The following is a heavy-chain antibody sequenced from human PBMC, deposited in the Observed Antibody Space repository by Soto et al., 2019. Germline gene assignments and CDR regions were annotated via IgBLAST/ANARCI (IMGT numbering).Heavy chain of an antibody. V-gene: IGHV5-10-1*01. CDR3: ARLVDLLPIWGVVNRSGMDV. D-gene: IGHD3-3*02. J-gene: IGHJ6*02. Sequence: GESLKISCKGSGYSFTSYWISWVRQMPGKGLEWMGRLDPSDSYTNYSPSFQGHVTISADKSISTAYLQWSSLKASDTAMYYCARLVDLLPIWGVVNRSGMDVWGQGTTVTVSS. CDR1: GYSFTSYW. CDR2: LDPSDSYT.